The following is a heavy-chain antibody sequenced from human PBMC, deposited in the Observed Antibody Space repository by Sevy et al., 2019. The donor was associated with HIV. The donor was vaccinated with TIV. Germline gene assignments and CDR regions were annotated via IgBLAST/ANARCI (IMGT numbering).Heavy chain of an antibody. CDR1: GFSFDSYG. CDR3: GKGGGAHYDPDEIGYYFYYYNIDV. D-gene: IGHD3-22*01. V-gene: IGHV3-23*01. CDR2: ISGSGTRT. Sequence: GGSLRVSCAVSGFSFDSYGMTWVRQAPGKGLEWVSGISGSGTRTYYADSVKGRFSISRDNSKNRLYLQMNSLRREDQGNYLRGKGGGAHYDPDEIGYYFYYYNIDVRGKGTTVTVSS. J-gene: IGHJ6*03.